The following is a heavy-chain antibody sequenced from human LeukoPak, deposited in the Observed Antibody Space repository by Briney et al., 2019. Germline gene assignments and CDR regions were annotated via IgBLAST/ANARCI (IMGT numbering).Heavy chain of an antibody. V-gene: IGHV4-59*01. J-gene: IGHJ4*02. CDR3: ARVGGNSGY. D-gene: IGHD4-23*01. CDR1: GGSISSYY. CDR2: IYYSGST. Sequence: SETLSLTCTVSGGSISSYYWSWIRQPPGKGLEWIGYIYYSGSTNYNPSLKSRATISVDTSKNQFSLKLSSVTAADTAVYYCARVGGNSGYWGQGTLVTVSS.